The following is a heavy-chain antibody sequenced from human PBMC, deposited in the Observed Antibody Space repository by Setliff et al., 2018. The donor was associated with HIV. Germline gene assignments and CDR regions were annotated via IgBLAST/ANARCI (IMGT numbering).Heavy chain of an antibody. CDR2: IYTSGST. CDR1: GGSISSYY. CDR3: ARAPTHYFGNNKSSWPDAFDI. V-gene: IGHV4-4*07. D-gene: IGHD3-10*01. J-gene: IGHJ3*02. Sequence: PSETLSLTCTVSGGSISSYYWSWIRQPAGKGLEWMGRIYTSGSTNYNPSLKSRVTMSVDTSKNQFSLKLSSVTAADTSVYYCARAPTHYFGNNKSSWPDAFDIWGLGTMVTVSS.